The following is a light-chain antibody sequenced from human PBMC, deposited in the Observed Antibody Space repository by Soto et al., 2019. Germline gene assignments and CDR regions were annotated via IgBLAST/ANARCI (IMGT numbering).Light chain of an antibody. Sequence: EIVLTQSPGTLSLSPGERATLSCRASQTVGNNYLAWYQQKPGQTPRLLIHGASNRATGIPDRISGSGCGTDFHLFISTLEPVDFAVYYCQHYARSPLTFGGGTKVEIK. CDR1: QTVGNNY. J-gene: IGKJ4*01. CDR3: QHYARSPLT. CDR2: GAS. V-gene: IGKV3-20*01.